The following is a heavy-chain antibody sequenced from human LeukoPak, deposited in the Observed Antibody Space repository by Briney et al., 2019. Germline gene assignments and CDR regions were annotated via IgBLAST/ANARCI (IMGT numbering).Heavy chain of an antibody. V-gene: IGHV3-11*01. J-gene: IGHJ6*03. CDR2: ISSSGSTI. D-gene: IGHD3-10*01. CDR3: ATVGWFGEFYYYYYYMDV. Sequence: GGSLRLSCAASGFTFSDYYMSWIRQAPGKGLEWVSYISSSGSTIYYADSVKGRFTISRDNAKNSLYLQMNSLRAEDTAVYYCATVGWFGEFYYYYYYMDVWGKGTTVTISS. CDR1: GFTFSDYY.